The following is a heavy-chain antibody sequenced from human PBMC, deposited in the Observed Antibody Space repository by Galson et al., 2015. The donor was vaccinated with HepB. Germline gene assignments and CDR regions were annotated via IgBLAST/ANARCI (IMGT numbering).Heavy chain of an antibody. CDR1: GYTLTNYH. V-gene: IGHV1-46*01. CDR2: IFAGGDST. J-gene: IGHJ4*02. D-gene: IGHD2-15*01. CDR3: ARETPDTYYFDS. Sequence: SVKVSCKASGYTLTNYHFHWVRQAPGQGPEWMGKIFAGGDSTRFAERFQGRVTLTRDSSTSTIYMEVSSLRSDDTAVYYCARETPDTYYFDSWGQGTLVTVSS.